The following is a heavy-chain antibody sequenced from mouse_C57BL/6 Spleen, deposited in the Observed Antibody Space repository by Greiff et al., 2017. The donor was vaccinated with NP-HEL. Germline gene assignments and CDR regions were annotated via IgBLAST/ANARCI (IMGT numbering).Heavy chain of an antibody. CDR2: IDPSDSYT. Sequence: QVQLQQPGAELVKPGASVKLSCKASGYTFTSYWMPWVKQRPGQGLEWIGEIDPSDSYTNYNQKFKGKATLTVDTSSSTAYMQLSSLTSEDSAVYYCAINTVMRAMDYWGQGTSVTVAS. D-gene: IGHD1-1*01. CDR3: AINTVMRAMDY. CDR1: GYTFTSYW. J-gene: IGHJ4*01. V-gene: IGHV1-50*01.